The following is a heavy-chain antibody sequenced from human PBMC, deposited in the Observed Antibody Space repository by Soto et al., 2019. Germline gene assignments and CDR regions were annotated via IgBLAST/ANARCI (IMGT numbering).Heavy chain of an antibody. J-gene: IGHJ4*02. Sequence: GGSVRLSCAASGFTVNSNYMSWVRQAPGNGLEWVSVVHSGGNTYYADSVKGRFTISRDISKNTLYLQMNSLRAEDTAVYYCARGKNSSSWPYWGQGTLVTVSS. V-gene: IGHV3-66*01. CDR2: VHSGGNT. CDR1: GFTVNSNY. CDR3: ARGKNSSSWPY. D-gene: IGHD6-13*01.